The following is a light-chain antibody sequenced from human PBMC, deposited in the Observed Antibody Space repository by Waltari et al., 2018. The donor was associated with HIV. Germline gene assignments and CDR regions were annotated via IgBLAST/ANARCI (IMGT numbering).Light chain of an antibody. V-gene: IGLV10-54*04. CDR1: SNNVGNQG. CDR3: SAWDRSLSAVI. CDR2: KNN. J-gene: IGLJ2*01. Sequence: QAGLTQPAAASKGLRQTATLPCTGDSNNVGNQGATSLQQHQGHPPKLPFYKNNTRPSGISERFSPSKSGNTASLTITGLQPEDEADYFCSAWDRSLSAVIFGGGTTLIVL.